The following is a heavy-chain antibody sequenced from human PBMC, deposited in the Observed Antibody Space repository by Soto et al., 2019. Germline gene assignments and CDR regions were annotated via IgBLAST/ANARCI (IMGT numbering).Heavy chain of an antibody. CDR1: GDSISNYY. CDR3: ARVSQLERGFGYMDV. J-gene: IGHJ6*03. D-gene: IGHD1-1*01. CDR2: ISYSGST. Sequence: PSETLSLTCTVSGDSISNYYWSWIRQSPGKGPEWIGYISYSGSTNYKPSLKSRVTLSVDTSKNQFSLNLRRVTAADTAVYYCARVSQLERGFGYMDVWGKGTTVIVSS. V-gene: IGHV4-59*01.